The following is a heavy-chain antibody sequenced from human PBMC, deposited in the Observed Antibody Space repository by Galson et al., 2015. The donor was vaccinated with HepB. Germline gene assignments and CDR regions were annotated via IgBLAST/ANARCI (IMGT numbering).Heavy chain of an antibody. V-gene: IGHV3-64D*06. CDR2: ISSNGGST. D-gene: IGHD3-9*01. J-gene: IGHJ4*02. CDR1: GFTFSSYA. Sequence: SLRLSCAASGFTFSSYAMHWVRQAPGKGLEYVSAISSNGGSTYYADSVKGRFTISRDNSKNTLYLQMGSLRAEDTAVYYCVKDPSPLRYFDWLETYYFDYWGQGTLVTVSS. CDR3: VKDPSPLRYFDWLETYYFDY.